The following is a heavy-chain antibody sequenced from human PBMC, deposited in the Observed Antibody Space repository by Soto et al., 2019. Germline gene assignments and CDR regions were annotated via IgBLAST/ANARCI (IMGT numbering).Heavy chain of an antibody. CDR3: ARHNANYDYYAMEV. D-gene: IGHD2-8*01. CDR2: IDPSDSFI. Sequence: GESLKISCKGSGYTSNSYWINWVRQMPGKGLEWMGRIDPSDSFIKYSPSFQGHVTISADKSISTAYLQWRTLKASDPAMYYCARHNANYDYYAMEVWGQGTTVTVSS. CDR1: GYTSNSYW. J-gene: IGHJ6*01. V-gene: IGHV5-10-1*01.